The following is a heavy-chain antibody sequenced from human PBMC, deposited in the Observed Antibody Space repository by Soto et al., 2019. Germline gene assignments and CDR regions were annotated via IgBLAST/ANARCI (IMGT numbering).Heavy chain of an antibody. CDR3: ASSEVVTPFDY. CDR1: GFTFSDFY. J-gene: IGHJ4*02. CDR2: ISDGGSTI. Sequence: PGGSLRLSCAASGFTFSDFYMSWIRQAPGKGLEWISYISDGGSTIFYADSVKGRFTISRDNSKNSLYLQMSSLRAEDTAVYYCASSEVVTPFDYWGQGTLVTVSS. V-gene: IGHV3-11*04. D-gene: IGHD2-15*01.